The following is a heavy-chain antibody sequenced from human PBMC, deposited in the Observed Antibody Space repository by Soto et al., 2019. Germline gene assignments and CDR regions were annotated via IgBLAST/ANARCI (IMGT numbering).Heavy chain of an antibody. CDR1: GGSFSNFG. CDR2: IVPVFGRP. J-gene: IGHJ4*02. Sequence: AVKVSCKASGGSFSNFGISWVRQAPGQGREWMGGIVPVFGRPNYAQRFRGRLTITADESTSTGYLELISLRADDTAGYYCAREGSGYNFWGQGTQVTVSS. D-gene: IGHD5-12*01. V-gene: IGHV1-69*13. CDR3: AREGSGYNF.